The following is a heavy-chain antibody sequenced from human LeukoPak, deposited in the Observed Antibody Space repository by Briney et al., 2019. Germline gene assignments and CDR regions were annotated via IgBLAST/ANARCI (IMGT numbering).Heavy chain of an antibody. V-gene: IGHV4-59*08. CDR2: IYYSGST. J-gene: IGHJ4*02. CDR3: ARHDSGSGTYPLDY. Sequence: KPSETLSLTCTVSGGSISSYYWSWIRLPPGKGLECIGYIYYSGSTNYNPSLKSRVTISVDTSKNQFSLKLSSVIAADTAVYYCARHDSGSGTYPLDYWGQGTLVTVSS. D-gene: IGHD1-26*01. CDR1: GGSISSYY.